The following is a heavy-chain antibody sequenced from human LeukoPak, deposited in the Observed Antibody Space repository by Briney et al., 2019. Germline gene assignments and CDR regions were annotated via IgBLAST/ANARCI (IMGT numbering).Heavy chain of an antibody. D-gene: IGHD5-24*01. J-gene: IGHJ4*02. CDR3: AKDRDCYTWPYYFDY. CDR1: GFTFSSYA. V-gene: IGHV3-23*01. CDR2: ISGSGGST. Sequence: PGGSLRLSCAASGFTFSSYAMSWVRQAPGKGLEWVSAISGSGGSTYYADSVKGRFTISRDNSKNTLYLQIKSLRAEDTAVYYCAKDRDCYTWPYYFDYWGQGNLVTVSS.